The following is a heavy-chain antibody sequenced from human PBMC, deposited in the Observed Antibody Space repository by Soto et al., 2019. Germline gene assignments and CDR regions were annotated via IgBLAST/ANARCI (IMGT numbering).Heavy chain of an antibody. Sequence: ASVKVSCKVSGYTLTELSMHWVRRAPGKGLEWMGGFDPEDGETIYAQKFQGRVTMTEDTSTDTAYMELSSLRPEDTAVYYGATVYLRGTNWFDPWGQGTLVTVSS. D-gene: IGHD1-7*01. CDR2: FDPEDGET. V-gene: IGHV1-24*01. CDR1: GYTLTELS. CDR3: ATVYLRGTNWFDP. J-gene: IGHJ5*02.